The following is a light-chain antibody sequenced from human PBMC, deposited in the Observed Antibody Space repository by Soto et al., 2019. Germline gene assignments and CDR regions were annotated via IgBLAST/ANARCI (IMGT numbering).Light chain of an antibody. Sequence: EIVLTQSPGTLSLSPGERATLSCRASQSVSASSLAWYHQKPGQAPRLLIYGASRRATGIPDTFSGSGSGTDFTLTISRLEPEDFAVYYCQLDCDSPMYTFGQGTKLEIK. CDR2: GAS. CDR3: QLDCDSPMYT. V-gene: IGKV3-20*01. J-gene: IGKJ2*01. CDR1: QSVSASS.